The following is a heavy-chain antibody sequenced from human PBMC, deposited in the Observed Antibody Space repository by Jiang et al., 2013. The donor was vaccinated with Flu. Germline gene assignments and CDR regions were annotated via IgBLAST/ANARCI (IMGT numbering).Heavy chain of an antibody. CDR3: ARLREDDYRPPARP. CDR1: GGSFSGYY. Sequence: VYGGSFSGYYWSWIRQPPGKGLEWIGEINHSGSTNYNPSLKSRVTISVDTSKNQFSLKLNSVTAADTAVYYCARLREDDYRPPARPWGQGTLVTVSS. CDR2: INHSGST. J-gene: IGHJ5*02. V-gene: IGHV4-34*01. D-gene: IGHD4-11*01.